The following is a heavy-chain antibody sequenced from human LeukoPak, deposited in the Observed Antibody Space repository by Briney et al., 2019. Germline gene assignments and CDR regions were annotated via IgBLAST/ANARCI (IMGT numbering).Heavy chain of an antibody. CDR2: IYHSGST. CDR1: GYSISSGYY. J-gene: IGHJ4*02. D-gene: IGHD2-15*01. Sequence: SETLSLTCAVSGYSISSGYYWGWIRQPPGKGLEWIGRIYHSGSTYYNPSLKRRVTISVDTSKNQFSLKLSSVTAADTAVYYCARVVVVVAAREYYFDYWGQRTLVTVSS. V-gene: IGHV4-38-2*01. CDR3: ARVVVVVAAREYYFDY.